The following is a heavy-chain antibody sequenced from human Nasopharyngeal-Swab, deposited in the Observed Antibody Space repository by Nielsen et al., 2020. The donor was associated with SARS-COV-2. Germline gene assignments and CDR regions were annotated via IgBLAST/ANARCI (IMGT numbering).Heavy chain of an antibody. CDR2: ISWNSGSI. J-gene: IGHJ3*02. Sequence: GGSLRLSCAASGFTFDDYAMHWVRQAPGKGLEWVSGISWNSGSIGYADSVKGRFTISRDNAKNSLYLQMNSLRAEDTALYYCAKEAPPYPRVAFDIWGQGTMVTVSS. V-gene: IGHV3-9*01. CDR3: AKEAPPYPRVAFDI. CDR1: GFTFDDYA.